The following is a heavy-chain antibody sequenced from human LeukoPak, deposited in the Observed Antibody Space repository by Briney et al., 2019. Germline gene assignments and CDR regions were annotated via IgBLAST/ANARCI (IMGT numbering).Heavy chain of an antibody. CDR2: IYSGGST. J-gene: IGHJ4*02. V-gene: IGHV3-53*01. CDR1: GFTVSSNY. D-gene: IGHD5-18*01. CDR3: AGPRGYSYGLVY. Sequence: PGGSLRLSFAASGFTVSSNYMSWVRQAPGKGLEWVSVIYSGGSTYYADSVKGRFTISRDNSKDTLYLQMNSLRAEDTAVYYCAGPRGYSYGLVYWGQGTLVTVSS.